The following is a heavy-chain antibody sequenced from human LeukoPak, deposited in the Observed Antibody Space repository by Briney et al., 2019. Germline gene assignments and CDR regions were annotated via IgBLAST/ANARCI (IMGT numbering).Heavy chain of an antibody. D-gene: IGHD6-13*01. CDR3: ASRIAAALDY. CDR2: INPSGGNT. Sequence: GASVKVSCKASGYTFSSYYIHWVRQAPGQGLEWMGIINPSGGNTNYAQKLQGRVTMTRDTSTSTAYMELSSLRSEDTAVYYCASRIAAALDYWGQGTLVTVSS. CDR1: GYTFSSYY. V-gene: IGHV1-46*01. J-gene: IGHJ4*02.